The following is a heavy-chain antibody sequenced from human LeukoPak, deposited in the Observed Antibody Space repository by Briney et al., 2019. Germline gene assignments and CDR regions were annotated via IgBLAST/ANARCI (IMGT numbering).Heavy chain of an antibody. CDR2: IKRIVDGGTT. V-gene: IGHV3-15*01. Sequence: PGGSLRLSCAASGFTFSNTWMNWVRQAPGKGLEWVDRIKRIVDGGTTDYAAPVKGRFTVSRDDSINTLYLQMSSLKTEDTAVYYCAAQGGSGDLRYWGQGTLVTVSS. D-gene: IGHD4-17*01. CDR3: AAQGGSGDLRY. CDR1: GFTFSNTW. J-gene: IGHJ4*02.